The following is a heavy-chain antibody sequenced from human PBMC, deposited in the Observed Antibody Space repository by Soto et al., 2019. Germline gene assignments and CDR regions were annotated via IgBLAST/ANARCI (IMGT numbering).Heavy chain of an antibody. CDR1: GYSFASYW. CDR3: ARGRDYDFWSGYYTRG. D-gene: IGHD3-3*01. Sequence: PGESLKISCKGSGYSFASYWISWVRPLPGKGLEWRGRIDPSDSYTNYSPSFQGHVTISADKSISTAYLQWSSLKASDTAMYYCARGRDYDFWSGYYTRGWGQGTLVTVSS. J-gene: IGHJ4*02. V-gene: IGHV5-10-1*01. CDR2: IDPSDSYT.